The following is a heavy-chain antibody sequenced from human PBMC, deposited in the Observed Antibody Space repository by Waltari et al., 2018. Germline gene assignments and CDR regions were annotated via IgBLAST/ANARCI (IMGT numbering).Heavy chain of an antibody. Sequence: QVQLPESGPGLVKPSQTLSLTCTVPGDSIRSGGYYWTWIRQHPGKALEWVGIIHHSGSTSYNPSLKNRVTIESDTSKNEFSLRLTSMTAADTAVYYCARGILGATANSYYHHGMDVWGQGTAVTVSS. CDR2: IHHSGST. J-gene: IGHJ6*02. CDR3: ARGILGATANSYYHHGMDV. V-gene: IGHV4-31*03. D-gene: IGHD3-3*01. CDR1: GDSIRSGGYY.